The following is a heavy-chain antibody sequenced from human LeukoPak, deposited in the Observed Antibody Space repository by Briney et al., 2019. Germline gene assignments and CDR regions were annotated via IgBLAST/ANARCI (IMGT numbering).Heavy chain of an antibody. D-gene: IGHD3-22*01. CDR2: ISGSGGNT. CDR3: VRDGDIVVVITFDY. Sequence: TGGSLRLSCAASGFTFSSYAMSWVRQAPRKGLEWVSAISGSGGNTYYADSVEGRFTISRDNSKNTLYLQMDRMRVEDSAVYYCVRDGDIVVVITFDYWGQGNLVTVSS. V-gene: IGHV3-23*01. CDR1: GFTFSSYA. J-gene: IGHJ4*02.